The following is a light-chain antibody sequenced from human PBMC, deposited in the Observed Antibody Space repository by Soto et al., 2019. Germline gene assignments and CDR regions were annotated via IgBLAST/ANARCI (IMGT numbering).Light chain of an antibody. J-gene: IGLJ1*01. V-gene: IGLV2-11*01. CDR2: DVS. CDR1: SSDVGRYDY. Sequence: LAQPRAVSGSPGQAVTISCNGTSSDVGRYDYVSWYQQHPGKAPKLIIYDVSERPSGVPDRFSGSKFGNTASLTISGLQAEDEADYSCCSFAGSYTYVFGTGTKVTAL. CDR3: CSFAGSYTYV.